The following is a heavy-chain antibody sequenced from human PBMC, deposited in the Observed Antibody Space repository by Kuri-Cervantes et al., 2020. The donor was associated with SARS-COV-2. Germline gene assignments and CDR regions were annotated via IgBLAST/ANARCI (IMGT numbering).Heavy chain of an antibody. CDR3: ARAVVVTAMPFGY. J-gene: IGHJ4*02. Sequence: GGSLRLSCAASGFTFSDYYMSWIRQAPGKGLEWVSYISSSSSYIYYADSVKGRFTISRDNAKNSLYLQMNSLRAEDTAVYYCARAVVVTAMPFGYWGQGTLVTVSS. CDR2: ISSSSSYI. CDR1: GFTFSDYY. V-gene: IGHV3-11*06. D-gene: IGHD2-21*02.